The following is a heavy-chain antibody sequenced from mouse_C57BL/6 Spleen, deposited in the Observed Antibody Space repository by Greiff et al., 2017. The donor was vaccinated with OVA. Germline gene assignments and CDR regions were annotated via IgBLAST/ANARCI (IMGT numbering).Heavy chain of an antibody. CDR3: ARRTAQATEFAY. CDR1: GYTFTSYW. Sequence: QVQLQQPGAELVKPGASVKLSCKASGYTFTSYWMHWVKQRPGQGLEWIGMIHPNSGSTNYNEKFKSKATLTVDKSSSTAYMQLSSLTSEDSAVYYCARRTAQATEFAYWGQGTLVTVSA. V-gene: IGHV1-64*01. D-gene: IGHD3-2*02. CDR2: IHPNSGST. J-gene: IGHJ3*01.